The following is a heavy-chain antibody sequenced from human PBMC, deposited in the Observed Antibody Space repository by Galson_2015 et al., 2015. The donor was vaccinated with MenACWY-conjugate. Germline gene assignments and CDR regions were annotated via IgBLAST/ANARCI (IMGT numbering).Heavy chain of an antibody. CDR2: IKQDGSEK. V-gene: IGHV3-7*03. CDR3: ARDLGVYCSRNDCYSPC. CDR1: GFIFNNYW. J-gene: IGHJ4*02. D-gene: IGHD2-2*01. Sequence: SLRLSCAASGFIFNNYWMSWVRQVPGEGPEWVANIKQDGSEKYYVDSVRGRFTISRDNAKNSLYLQMNSLRAEDTAVYYCARDLGVYCSRNDCYSPCWGQGTLVTVSS.